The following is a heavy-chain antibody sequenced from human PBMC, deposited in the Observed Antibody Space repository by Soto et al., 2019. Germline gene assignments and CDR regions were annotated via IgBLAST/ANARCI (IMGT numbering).Heavy chain of an antibody. CDR1: GDSISNGDYY. J-gene: IGHJ4*02. V-gene: IGHV4-30-4*01. CDR2: IDSSGST. D-gene: IGHD3-16*02. CDR3: ASRYLY. Sequence: SETLSLTCTVSGDSISNGDYYWSWIRQPPGRGLEWIGYIDSSGSTYYNPSLKSRLTMSVDMSKNQFSLRLTSVTAADTAVYYCASRYLYWGQGLLVTVSS.